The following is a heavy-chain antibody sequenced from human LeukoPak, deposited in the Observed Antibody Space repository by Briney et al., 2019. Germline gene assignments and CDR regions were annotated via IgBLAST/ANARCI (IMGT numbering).Heavy chain of an antibody. Sequence: GGTLRLSCEASQFIFSEYAMDWVRQAPGKGLEWVSAISGSGGSTYYAGSVKGRLTISRDNSKNTLYLQMNSLRAEDTAVYYCAKDLKGTDFWSGYYDYYFDYWGQGTLVTVSS. V-gene: IGHV3-23*01. J-gene: IGHJ4*02. D-gene: IGHD3-3*01. CDR3: AKDLKGTDFWSGYYDYYFDY. CDR1: QFIFSEYA. CDR2: ISGSGGST.